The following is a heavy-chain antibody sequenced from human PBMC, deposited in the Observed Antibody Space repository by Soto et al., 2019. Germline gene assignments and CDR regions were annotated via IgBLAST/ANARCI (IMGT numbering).Heavy chain of an antibody. CDR1: GFTFGDYA. J-gene: IGHJ4*02. CDR2: IRSKAYGGTT. Sequence: GSLRLSCTTSGFTFGDYAMSWFRQAPGKGLEWVGFIRSKAYGGTTEYAASVKGRFTISRDDSKSIAYLQMNSLKTEDTSVYYCTRDLWRYCSGCSGFSVFDYWGQGT. D-gene: IGHD2-15*01. CDR3: TRDLWRYCSGCSGFSVFDY. V-gene: IGHV3-49*03.